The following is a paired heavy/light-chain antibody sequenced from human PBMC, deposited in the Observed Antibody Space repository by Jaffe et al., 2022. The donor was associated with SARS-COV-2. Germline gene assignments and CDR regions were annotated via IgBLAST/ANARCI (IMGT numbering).Light chain of an antibody. CDR2: AAS. Sequence: DIQLTQSPSFLSASVGDRVTITCRASQGISSYLAWYQQKPGKAPKLLIYAASTLQSGVPSRFSGSGSGTEFTLTISSLQPEDFATYYCQQLNSYPITFGQGTRLEIK. CDR3: QQLNSYPIT. J-gene: IGKJ5*01. V-gene: IGKV1-9*01. CDR1: QGISSY.
Heavy chain of an antibody. V-gene: IGHV5-10-1*03. J-gene: IGHJ6*02. Sequence: EVQLVQSGAEVKKPGESLRISCKGSGYSFTSYWISWVRQMPGKGLEWMGRIDPSDSYTNYSPSFQGHVTISADKSISTAYLQWSSLKASDTAMYYCARQPERRYSYGSRRLYGMDVWGQGTTVTVSS. CDR3: ARQPERRYSYGSRRLYGMDV. CDR1: GYSFTSYW. CDR2: IDPSDSYT. D-gene: IGHD5-18*01.